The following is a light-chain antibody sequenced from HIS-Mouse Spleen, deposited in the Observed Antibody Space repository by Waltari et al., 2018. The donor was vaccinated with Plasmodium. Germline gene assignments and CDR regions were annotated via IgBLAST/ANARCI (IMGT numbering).Light chain of an antibody. V-gene: IGKV1-5*03. CDR3: QQSYSTPQLT. CDR2: KAS. CDR1: QSISSM. J-gene: IGKJ4*01. Sequence: DIQMTPSPSTLSASVGDSVPITCRASQSISSMLAWYQQKPGKAPKLLIYKASSLESGVPSRFSGSGSGTEFTLTISSLQPDDFATYYCQQSYSTPQLTFGGGTKVEIK.